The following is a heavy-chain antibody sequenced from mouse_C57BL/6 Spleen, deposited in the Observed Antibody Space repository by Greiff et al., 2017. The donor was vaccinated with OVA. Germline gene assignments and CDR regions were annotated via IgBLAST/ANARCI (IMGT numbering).Heavy chain of an antibody. CDR1: GYTFTSYG. J-gene: IGHJ2*01. CDR3: ARIYYGNYEGGYYFDY. V-gene: IGHV1-81*01. CDR2: IYPRSGNT. Sequence: QVQLKESGAELARPGASVKLSCKASGYTFTSYGISWVKQRTGQGLEWIGEIYPRSGNTYYNEKFKGKATLTADKSSSTAYMELRSLTSEDSAVYLCARIYYGNYEGGYYFDYWGQGTTLTVSS. D-gene: IGHD2-1*01.